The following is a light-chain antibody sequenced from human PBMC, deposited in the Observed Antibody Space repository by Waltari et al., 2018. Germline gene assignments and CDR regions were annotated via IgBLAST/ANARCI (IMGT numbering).Light chain of an antibody. CDR3: QQSYTSPYT. CDR2: DAS. J-gene: IGKJ2*01. Sequence: DIQMTQSPSSLSASVGDRITITCRASESIGRYLNWYQQRPGKAPKLLIDDASNLQSGAPSRFSGSGPGTAFTLTISSLQPEDSATYYCQQSYTSPYTFGQGT. CDR1: ESIGRY. V-gene: IGKV1-39*01.